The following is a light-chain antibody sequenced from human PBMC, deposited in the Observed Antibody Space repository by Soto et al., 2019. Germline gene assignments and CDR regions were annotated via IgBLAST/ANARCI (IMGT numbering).Light chain of an antibody. CDR2: DVS. J-gene: IGLJ1*01. CDR1: SSDIGDYNY. Sequence: QSVLTQPASVSGSPGQSITISCVGTSSDIGDYNYVSWYQQHPGKVPKVIIFDVSNRPSGVSYRFSGTKSGNTASLTVSGLQVEDEAHYYCCSYTRSGTLSFGTGTKVT. V-gene: IGLV2-14*01. CDR3: CSYTRSGTLS.